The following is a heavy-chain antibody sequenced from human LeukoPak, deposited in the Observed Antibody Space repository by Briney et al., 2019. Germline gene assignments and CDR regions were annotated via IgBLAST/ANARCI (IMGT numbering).Heavy chain of an antibody. D-gene: IGHD3-3*01. J-gene: IGHJ3*02. Sequence: SETLSLTCTVSGGSISSGGYYWSWIRQPPGKGLEWIGEINHSGSTYYNPSLKSRVTISVDRSKNQFSLKLSSVTAADTAVYYCARTIFGVVNAAFDIWGQGTMVTVSS. CDR2: INHSGST. CDR1: GGSISSGGYY. CDR3: ARTIFGVVNAAFDI. V-gene: IGHV4-30-2*01.